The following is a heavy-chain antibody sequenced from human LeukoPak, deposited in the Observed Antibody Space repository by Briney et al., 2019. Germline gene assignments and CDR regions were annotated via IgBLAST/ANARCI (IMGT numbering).Heavy chain of an antibody. CDR2: IIPILGIA. V-gene: IGHV1-69*02. CDR1: GGTISSYT. Sequence: SVKVSCKASGGTISSYTISWGRQAPGQGLEWMGRIIPILGIANYAQKFQGRVTITADKSTSTAYMELSSLRSEDTAVYYCARAHGTHSSGYYDYWGQGTLVTVSS. CDR3: ARAHGTHSSGYYDY. D-gene: IGHD3-22*01. J-gene: IGHJ4*02.